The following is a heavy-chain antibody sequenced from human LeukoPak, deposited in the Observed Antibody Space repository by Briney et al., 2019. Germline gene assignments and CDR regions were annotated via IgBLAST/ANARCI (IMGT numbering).Heavy chain of an antibody. CDR1: GFTFTGYG. Sequence: PGGSLRLSCAASGFTFTGYGIHWVRQAPGKGLEWVAFIPYGGAYIYYAGSVRGRFTISRDNSKNTLYLQMNSLRAEDTALYYCAKERGSGLLGLFDYWGQGTLVTVSS. CDR3: AKERGSGLLGLFDY. V-gene: IGHV3-30*02. D-gene: IGHD2-15*01. J-gene: IGHJ4*02. CDR2: IPYGGAYI.